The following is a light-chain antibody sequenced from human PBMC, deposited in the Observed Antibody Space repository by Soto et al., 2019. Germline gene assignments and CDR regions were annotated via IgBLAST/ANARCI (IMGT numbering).Light chain of an antibody. V-gene: IGLV2-14*01. CDR1: SSDVGDYNY. Sequence: QSVLTQPASVSGSPGQSITISCTGTSSDVGDYNYVSWYQQHPGKAPKLMISAVSNRPSGVSDRFSGSKSGNTASLTISGLQDEDEDDYYCSYMRNSLFVFGTGTKVTVL. CDR3: SYMRNSLFV. CDR2: AVS. J-gene: IGLJ1*01.